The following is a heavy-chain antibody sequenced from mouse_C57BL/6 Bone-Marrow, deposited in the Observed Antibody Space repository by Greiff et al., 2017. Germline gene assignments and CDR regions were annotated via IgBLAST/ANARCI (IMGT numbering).Heavy chain of an antibody. V-gene: IGHV10-3*01. D-gene: IGHD1-1*01. Sequence: EVKLVESGGGLVQPQGSLKLSCAASGFTFHTYAMHWVRQAPGKGLEWVARIRSKSSNYATYYADSVKDRFTISRDDSQSMLYLQMNNLKTEDTAMYYCVIDLNDGRSYWYFEVWGTGTTVTVSS. J-gene: IGHJ1*03. CDR1: GFTFHTYA. CDR2: IRSKSSNYAT. CDR3: VIDLNDGRSYWYFEV.